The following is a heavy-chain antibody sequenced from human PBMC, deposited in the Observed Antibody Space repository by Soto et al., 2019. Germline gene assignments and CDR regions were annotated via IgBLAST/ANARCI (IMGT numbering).Heavy chain of an antibody. Sequence: GGSLRLSCTASGFTFGDYAMSWFRQAPGKGLEWVGFIRSKAYGGTTEYAASVKGRFTISRDDSKSIAYLQMNSLKTEDTAVYYCTRDGSGSYYNVYWFDPWGQGTLVTVSS. CDR3: TRDGSGSYYNVYWFDP. V-gene: IGHV3-49*03. J-gene: IGHJ5*02. D-gene: IGHD3-10*01. CDR1: GFTFGDYA. CDR2: IRSKAYGGTT.